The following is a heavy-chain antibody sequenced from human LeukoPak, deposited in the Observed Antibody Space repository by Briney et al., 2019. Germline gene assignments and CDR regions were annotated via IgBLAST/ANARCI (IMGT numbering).Heavy chain of an antibody. CDR3: ARATVTTDPHFDY. V-gene: IGHV4-39*07. Sequence: SETLSLTCTVSGGSISSSSYYWGWIRQPPGKGLEWIGSIYYSGSTYYNPSLKSRVTISVDTSKNQFSLKLSSVTAADTAVYYCARATVTTDPHFDYWGQGTLVTVSS. J-gene: IGHJ4*02. CDR1: GGSISSSSYY. CDR2: IYYSGST. D-gene: IGHD4-17*01.